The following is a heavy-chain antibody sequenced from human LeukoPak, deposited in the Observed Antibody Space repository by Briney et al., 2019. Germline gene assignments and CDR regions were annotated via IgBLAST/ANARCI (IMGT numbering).Heavy chain of an antibody. CDR1: GFTFSTYA. CDR3: VNSRMTTVTALDC. CDR2: ISSNGGDT. Sequence: GGSLRLSCSASGFTFSTYAMHWVRQAPGKGLEYVSTISSNGGDTYYADSVKGRFTISRDNSKNTLYLQMSSLRAEDTAVYYCVNSRMTTVTALDCWGQGTLVTVSS. J-gene: IGHJ4*02. V-gene: IGHV3-64D*06. D-gene: IGHD4-17*01.